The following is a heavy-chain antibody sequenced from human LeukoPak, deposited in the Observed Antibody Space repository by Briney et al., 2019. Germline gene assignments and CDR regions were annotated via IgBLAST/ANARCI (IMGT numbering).Heavy chain of an antibody. J-gene: IGHJ4*02. CDR2: INWDGSGT. D-gene: IGHD5-18*01. V-gene: IGHV3-43D*03. CDR3: AKASAYSWRIDH. Sequence: VGSLRLSCAASGFTFDDYDMHWVRQGPGKGLEWVSLINWDGSGTYYTDSVKGRFTISRDNSKNSLYLQMNSLRAEDTALYYCAKASAYSWRIDHWGQGTLVTVSS. CDR1: GFTFDDYD.